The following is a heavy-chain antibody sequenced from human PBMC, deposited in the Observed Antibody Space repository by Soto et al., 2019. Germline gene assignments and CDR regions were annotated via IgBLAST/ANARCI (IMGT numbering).Heavy chain of an antibody. CDR3: EREYNAWPLAYGLDV. CDR1: GFIFSNYS. D-gene: IGHD1-20*01. CDR2: ISSRSDI. Sequence: GGSLRLSCVGSGFIFSNYSINWVRQAPGKGLEWVSSISSRSDIYYAESVKGRFTISRDNAKNSVSLQMNSLRAEDTAVYYCEREYNAWPLAYGLDVWGQGTTVTVYS. J-gene: IGHJ6*02. V-gene: IGHV3-21*01.